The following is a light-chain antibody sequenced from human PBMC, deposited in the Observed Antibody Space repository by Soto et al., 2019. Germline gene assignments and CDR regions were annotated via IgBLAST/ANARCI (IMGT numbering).Light chain of an antibody. CDR1: QTVGKNY. J-gene: IGKJ4*01. Sequence: EIVLTQSPGTLSLSPGEGATLSCRASQTVGKNYLGWYQQKPGQAPRLLIYDASSRATGIPDRFSGGGSGTDFTLTINRLEPEDFAVYYCQQYAYSPLTFGGGTKV. V-gene: IGKV3-20*01. CDR2: DAS. CDR3: QQYAYSPLT.